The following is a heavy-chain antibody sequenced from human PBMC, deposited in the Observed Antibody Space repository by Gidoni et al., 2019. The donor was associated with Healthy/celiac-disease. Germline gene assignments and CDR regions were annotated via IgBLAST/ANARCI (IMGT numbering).Heavy chain of an antibody. V-gene: IGHV3-11*05. J-gene: IGHJ4*02. Sequence: QVQLVESGGGLVKPGGSLRLSCAASGFTFSDYYMSWIRQAPGKGLEWVSYISSSSSYTNNADSVKGRFTISRDNAKNSLYLQMNRLRAEDTAVYYCARVGEQRLVRGYYFDYWGQGTLVTVSS. CDR3: ARVGEQRLVRGYYFDY. CDR2: ISSSSSYT. D-gene: IGHD6-13*01. CDR1: GFTFSDYY.